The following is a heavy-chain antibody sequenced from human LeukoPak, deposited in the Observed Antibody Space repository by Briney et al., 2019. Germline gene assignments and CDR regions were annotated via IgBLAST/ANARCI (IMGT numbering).Heavy chain of an antibody. CDR1: GGTFSSYA. Sequence: SVKVSCKASGGTFSSYAISWVRQAPGQGLEWMGRIIPILGIANYAQKFQGRVTITADKSTSTAYMELSSLRSEDTAVYYCARPAHYYYDSSGSRFQHWGQGTLVTVSS. CDR3: ARPAHYYYDSSGSRFQH. D-gene: IGHD3-22*01. V-gene: IGHV1-69*04. J-gene: IGHJ1*01. CDR2: IIPILGIA.